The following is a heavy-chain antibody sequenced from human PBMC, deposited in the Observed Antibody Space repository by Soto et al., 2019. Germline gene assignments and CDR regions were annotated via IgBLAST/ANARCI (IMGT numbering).Heavy chain of an antibody. J-gene: IGHJ5*02. CDR1: GYTFTSYG. CDR2: ISAYNGNT. CDR3: ASFYFFLTGYYTIPENWFDP. D-gene: IGHD3-9*01. Sequence: GASVKVSCKASGYTFTSYGISWVRQAPGQGLEWMGWISAYNGNTNYAQKLQGRVTMTTDTSTSTAYMELRSLRSDDTAVYYCASFYFFLTGYYTIPENWFDPWGQGTLVTVSS. V-gene: IGHV1-18*01.